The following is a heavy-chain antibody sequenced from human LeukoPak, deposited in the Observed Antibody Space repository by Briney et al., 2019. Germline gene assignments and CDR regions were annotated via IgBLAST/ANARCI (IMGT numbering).Heavy chain of an antibody. Sequence: SVKVSCKASGGTFSSYAISWVRQAPGQGLEWMGGIIPIFGTANYAQKFQGRVTITADESTSTAYMELSSLRSEDTAVYYCATTYYYDSSGYFGYWGQGTLVTVSS. D-gene: IGHD3-22*01. V-gene: IGHV1-69*13. CDR3: ATTYYYDSSGYFGY. CDR2: IIPIFGTA. J-gene: IGHJ4*02. CDR1: GGTFSSYA.